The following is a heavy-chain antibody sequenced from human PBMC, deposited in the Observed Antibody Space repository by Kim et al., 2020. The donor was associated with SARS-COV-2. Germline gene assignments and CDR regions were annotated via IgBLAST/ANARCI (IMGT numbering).Heavy chain of an antibody. J-gene: IGHJ4*01. V-gene: IGHV4-34*01. CDR1: GGSFSGYY. CDR3: ARGPFRRYSGSYYPRALD. Sequence: SETLSLTCAVYGGSFSGYYWSWIRQPPGKGLEWIGEINHSGSTNYNPSLKSRVTISVDTSKNQFSLKLSSVTAADTAVYYCARGPFRRYSGSYYPRALD. CDR2: INHSGST. D-gene: IGHD1-26*01.